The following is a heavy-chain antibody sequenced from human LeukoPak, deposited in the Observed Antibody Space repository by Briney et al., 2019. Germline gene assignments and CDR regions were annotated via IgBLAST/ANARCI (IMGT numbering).Heavy chain of an antibody. J-gene: IGHJ4*02. CDR1: GFSFSSYG. CDR3: AKDQSRWFVTIVSTGSAFDA. V-gene: IGHV3-30*18. Sequence: GGSLRLSCVASGFSFSSYGMHWVRQSPGKGLEWVAVISYDGSNKYYADSVKGRFTISRDNSKNTLYLEVNSLRAEDTAVFYCAKDQSRWFVTIVSTGSAFDAWGQGTLVTVSS. CDR2: ISYDGSNK. D-gene: IGHD5/OR15-5a*01.